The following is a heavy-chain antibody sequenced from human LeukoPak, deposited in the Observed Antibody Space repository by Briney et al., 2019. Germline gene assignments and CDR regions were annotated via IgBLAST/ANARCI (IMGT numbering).Heavy chain of an antibody. Sequence: AASVKVSCKASGYTFTGYYMHWVRQAPGQGLEWMGWINPNSGGTNYAQKFQGRVTMTRDTSISTAYMELSRLRSDDTAVYYCARGPYYDFWSGYGGDYWGQGTLVTVSS. CDR3: ARGPYYDFWSGYGGDY. D-gene: IGHD3-3*01. CDR2: INPNSGGT. V-gene: IGHV1-2*02. CDR1: GYTFTGYY. J-gene: IGHJ4*02.